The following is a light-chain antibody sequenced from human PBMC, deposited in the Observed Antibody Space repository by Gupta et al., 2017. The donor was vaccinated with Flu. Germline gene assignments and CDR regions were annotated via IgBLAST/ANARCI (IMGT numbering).Light chain of an antibody. CDR3: QQYYTTPQWT. Sequence: DIVLTQSPDSLAVSLGETATINCKSSQPVLHSSDNNNYLAWYQQKPGQPPKLLIYWASTRESGVPDRFSGGGSGTDFTLTISSLQAGDVAVYYCQQYYTTPQWTFGQGTKVEVK. J-gene: IGKJ1*01. CDR1: QPVLHSSDNNNY. CDR2: WAS. V-gene: IGKV4-1*01.